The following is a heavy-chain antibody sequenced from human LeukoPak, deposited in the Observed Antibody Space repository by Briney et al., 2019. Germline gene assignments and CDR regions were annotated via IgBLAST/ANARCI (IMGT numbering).Heavy chain of an antibody. CDR1: GGSISSYY. J-gene: IGHJ6*03. Sequence: PSETLSLTCTVSGGSISSYYWSWIRQPPGKGLEWIGYIYYSGSTNYNPSLKSRVTISVDTSKNQFSLKLSSVTAAHTAVYYCARDRYSSGWQHYYYMDVWGKGTTVTVSS. CDR3: ARDRYSSGWQHYYYMDV. CDR2: IYYSGST. V-gene: IGHV4-59*01. D-gene: IGHD6-19*01.